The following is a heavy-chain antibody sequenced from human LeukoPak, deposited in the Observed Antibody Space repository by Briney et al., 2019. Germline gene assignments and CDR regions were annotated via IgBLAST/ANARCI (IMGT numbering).Heavy chain of an antibody. CDR3: ARYGSSDWGDY. V-gene: IGHV4-59*01. CDR1: GGSISSYY. Sequence: MTSETLSLTCTVSGGSISSYYWSWIRQPPGKGLEWIGYIYYSGSTNYNPSLKSRVTISVDTSKNQFSLKLSSVTAADTAVYYCARYGSSDWGDYWGQGTLVTVSS. J-gene: IGHJ4*02. CDR2: IYYSGST. D-gene: IGHD6-19*01.